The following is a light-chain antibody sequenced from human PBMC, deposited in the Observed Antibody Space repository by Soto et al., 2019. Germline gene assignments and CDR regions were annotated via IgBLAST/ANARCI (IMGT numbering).Light chain of an antibody. CDR1: QSVLYSSNNKNY. V-gene: IGKV4-1*01. Sequence: DIVMTQSPDSLTVSLGERATINCKSSQSVLYSSNNKNYLAWYQQKPRQPPKLLIYWASTRESGVPDRFSGSGSGTDFTLTISSRQAEDVAVYYCQHYYSLPLTFGGGTKVEIK. CDR2: WAS. CDR3: QHYYSLPLT. J-gene: IGKJ4*01.